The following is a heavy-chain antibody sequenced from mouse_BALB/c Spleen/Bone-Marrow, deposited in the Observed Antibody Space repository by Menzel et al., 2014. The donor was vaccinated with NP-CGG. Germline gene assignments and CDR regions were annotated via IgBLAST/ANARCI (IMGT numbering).Heavy chain of an antibody. CDR1: GFAFSSYD. D-gene: IGHD1-1*01. CDR3: TRLTTVVAPYAMDY. Sequence: EVKLVESGGGLVKPGGSLKLSCAASGFAFSSYDMSWVRQTPEKRLEWVAYISSGGGSTYYPDTVKGRFTISRDTAKNTLYLQMSSLKSEDTAMYYCTRLTTVVAPYAMDYWGRGTSVTVSS. J-gene: IGHJ4*01. V-gene: IGHV5-12-1*01. CDR2: ISSGGGST.